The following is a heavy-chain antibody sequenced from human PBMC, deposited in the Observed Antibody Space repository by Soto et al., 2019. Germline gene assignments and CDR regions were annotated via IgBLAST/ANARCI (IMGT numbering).Heavy chain of an antibody. CDR2: IIPIFGTA. CDR3: SRSSGWYNPYYFDY. D-gene: IGHD6-19*01. J-gene: IGHJ4*02. V-gene: IGHV1-69*01. Sequence: QVQLVQSGAEVKKPGSSVKVSCKASGGTFSSYAISWVRQAPGQGLEWMGGIIPIFGTANYAQKFQARVTITADETTITAYMELSSLRPSDTAVYYCSRSSGWYNPYYFDYWGQGTLVTVSS. CDR1: GGTFSSYA.